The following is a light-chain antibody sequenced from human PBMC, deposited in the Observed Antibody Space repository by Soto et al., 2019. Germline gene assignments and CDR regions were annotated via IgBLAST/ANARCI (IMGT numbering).Light chain of an antibody. CDR1: QGISSY. CDR3: QQYYSYPIT. J-gene: IGKJ5*01. CDR2: AAS. Sequence: IRMTQSPSSFSASTGDRVTITCRASQGISSYLAWYQQKPGKAPKLLIYAASTLQSGVPSRFSGSGSGTDFTLTISCLQSEDFATYYCQQYYSYPITFGQGTRLEIK. V-gene: IGKV1-8*01.